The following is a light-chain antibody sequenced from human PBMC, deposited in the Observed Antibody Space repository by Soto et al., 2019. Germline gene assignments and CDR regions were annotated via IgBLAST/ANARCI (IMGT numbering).Light chain of an antibody. Sequence: QSALTQPASVSGSPGQSITISCTGTSSDVCGYNYVSWYQQHPGKAPKLMIYEVSNRPSGVSNRFSGSKSGNTASLTISGLQAEDEADYYCSSYTSSSTLGYVFGTGTKLTVL. CDR2: EVS. CDR3: SSYTSSSTLGYV. CDR1: SSDVCGYNY. V-gene: IGLV2-14*01. J-gene: IGLJ1*01.